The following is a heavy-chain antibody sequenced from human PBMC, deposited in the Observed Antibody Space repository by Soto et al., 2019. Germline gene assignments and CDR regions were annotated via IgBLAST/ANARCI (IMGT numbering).Heavy chain of an antibody. V-gene: IGHV3-21*01. J-gene: IGHJ3*02. Sequence: GGSLRLSCAASGFTFSSYSMNWVRQAPGKGLEWVSSISSSSSYIYYADSVKGRFTISRDNAKNSLYLQMNSLRAEDTAVYYCARDLNDYGDYVDAFDIWGQGTMVTVSS. D-gene: IGHD4-17*01. CDR2: ISSSSSYI. CDR1: GFTFSSYS. CDR3: ARDLNDYGDYVDAFDI.